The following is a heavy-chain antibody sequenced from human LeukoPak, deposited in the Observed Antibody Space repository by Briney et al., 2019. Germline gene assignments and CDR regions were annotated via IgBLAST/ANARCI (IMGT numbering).Heavy chain of an antibody. CDR2: IYRSGSI. J-gene: IGHJ1*01. CDR3: ARRRYYDSTGYLD. V-gene: IGHV4-39*01. Sequence: SETLSLTCNLSGGSVSSSSYYWGWIRQPPGKGLEWIGDIYRSGSIYYNPSLKSRVSMSVDTSENQFSLELTSVTAADTAVYYCARRRYYDSTGYLDWGQGTLVTVSS. CDR1: GGSVSSSSYY. D-gene: IGHD3-22*01.